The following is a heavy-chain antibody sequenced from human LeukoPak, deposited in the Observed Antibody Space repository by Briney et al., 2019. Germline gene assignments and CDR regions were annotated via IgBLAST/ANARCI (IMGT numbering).Heavy chain of an antibody. J-gene: IGHJ3*02. CDR1: GFTFTDYY. V-gene: IGHV1-2*02. CDR3: ARDGVGRNCSGAICYDHDAFDI. D-gene: IGHD2-15*01. CDR2: INCDIGHT. Sequence: ASVKVSCKASGFTFTDYYIHWVRQAPGQGPEWMGWINCDIGHTKSAQNFQGRVTMTRDTSINTVYMELDSLTSDDTAVYYCARDGVGRNCSGAICYDHDAFDIWGQGTKVTVSS.